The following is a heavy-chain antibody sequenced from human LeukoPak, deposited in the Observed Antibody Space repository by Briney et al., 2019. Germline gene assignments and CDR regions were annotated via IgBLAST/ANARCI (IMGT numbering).Heavy chain of an antibody. Sequence: GGSLRLSCAASGFTFSRYGMHWVRQAPGEGLEWVATTSYDGSNKYYAESVKGRFTISRDNAKNSLYLQMDSLRAEDTAVYYCAELGITMIGGVWGKGTTVTISS. CDR3: AELGITMIGGV. CDR1: GFTFSRYG. D-gene: IGHD3-10*02. V-gene: IGHV3-30*18. J-gene: IGHJ6*04. CDR2: TSYDGSNK.